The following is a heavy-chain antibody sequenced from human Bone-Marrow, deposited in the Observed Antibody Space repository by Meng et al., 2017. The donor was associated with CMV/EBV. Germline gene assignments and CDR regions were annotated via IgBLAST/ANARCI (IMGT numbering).Heavy chain of an antibody. CDR1: GDTSTGYY. J-gene: IGHJ4*02. CDR2: INPNSGGT. CDR3: ARDPISGDSSGTDY. D-gene: IGHD3-22*01. V-gene: IGHV1-2*02. Sequence: VQLVLSGAKLRSPGASLNVSVKASGDTSTGYYLHWVRHAPGQGLEWMGWINPNSGGTNYAQNFQGRVTKTRDSSISTAYMELSRLRSDDTAVYYGARDPISGDSSGTDYWGQGTLVTVSS.